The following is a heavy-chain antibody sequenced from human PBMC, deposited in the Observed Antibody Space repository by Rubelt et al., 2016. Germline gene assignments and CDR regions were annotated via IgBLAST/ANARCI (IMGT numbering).Heavy chain of an antibody. D-gene: IGHD1-14*01. CDR3: AASTARLTTDFDY. CDR1: AGSISSTYYY. CDR2: IYESGST. Sequence: QLQLQESGPGLVKPSETLSLTCTVSAGSISSTYYYWGWIRQPPGKGLDWIGSIYESGSTYYNPSLKSRVTISLDTSKNQFSLKLSSVTAADTAVYYCAASTARLTTDFDYWGQGTLVTVSS. V-gene: IGHV4-39*07. J-gene: IGHJ4*02.